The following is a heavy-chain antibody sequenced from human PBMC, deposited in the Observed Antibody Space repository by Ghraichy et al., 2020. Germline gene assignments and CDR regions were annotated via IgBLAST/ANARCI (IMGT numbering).Heavy chain of an antibody. Sequence: GGSLRLSCEVSGFSVETYYMSWVRQAPGKGLEWVAVLYLGGEGDFADSVRGKFSITRDDSKNTLFLQMNRLGVKDTAVYYCVRENWYYFDHWGPGTLVTVSS. CDR2: LYLGGEG. CDR1: GFSVETYY. CDR3: VRENWYYFDH. J-gene: IGHJ4*02. D-gene: IGHD3-16*01. V-gene: IGHV3-66*01.